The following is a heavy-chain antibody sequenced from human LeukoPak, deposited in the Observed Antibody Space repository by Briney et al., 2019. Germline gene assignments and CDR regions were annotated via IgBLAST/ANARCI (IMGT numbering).Heavy chain of an antibody. CDR3: ARDYYYDSSGYQLDY. Sequence: SETLSLTCTVSGGSISSYYWSWIRQPAGKGLEGIGRIYTSGSTNYNPSLKSRVTMSVDTSKNQFSLKLSSVTAADTDVYYCARDYYYDSSGYQLDYWGQGTLVTVSS. V-gene: IGHV4-4*07. J-gene: IGHJ4*02. CDR2: IYTSGST. D-gene: IGHD3-22*01. CDR1: GGSISSYY.